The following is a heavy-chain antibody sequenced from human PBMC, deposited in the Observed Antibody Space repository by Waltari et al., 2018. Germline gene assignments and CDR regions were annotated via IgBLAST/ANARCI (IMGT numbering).Heavy chain of an antibody. CDR3: ARHNDYRNFYYYYEMDV. CDR1: GESIRNTNYS. J-gene: IGHJ6*02. V-gene: IGHV4-39*01. CDR2: IDHSVRT. D-gene: IGHD4-4*01. Sequence: QLHLQESGPGLVKTSETLSLTCTVSGESIRNTNYSWGWIRQPPGKGLEWIVTIDHSVRTYYTPSLRSRVTTSADTSKNQFSLSLSSVTAADTAVYYCARHNDYRNFYYYYEMDVWGPGTTVTVSS.